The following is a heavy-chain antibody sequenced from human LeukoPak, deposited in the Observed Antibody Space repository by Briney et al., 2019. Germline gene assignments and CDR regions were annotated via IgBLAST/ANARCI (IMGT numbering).Heavy chain of an antibody. CDR1: RYTFTSYD. CDR3: ARGPRHSGWYGY. CDR2: MNPNSGNT. V-gene: IGHV1-8*01. J-gene: IGHJ4*02. D-gene: IGHD6-19*01. Sequence: ASVKVSCKASRYTFTSYDINWVRQATGQGLEWMGWMNPNSGNTGYAQKFQGRVTMTRNTSISTAYMELSSLRSEDTAVYYCARGPRHSGWYGYWGQGTLVTVSS.